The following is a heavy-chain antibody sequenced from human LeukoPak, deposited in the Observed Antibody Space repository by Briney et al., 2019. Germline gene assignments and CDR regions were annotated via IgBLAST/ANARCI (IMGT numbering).Heavy chain of an antibody. Sequence: PGGSLRLSCAASGFTFSSKEMNWVRQAPGKGLEWLSYVSPSGSTMYYADSVKGRFTISRDNAKNSLSLQMHSLGAEDTAVYYCARGITVLWGASHYGMDVWGQGTTVTVSS. J-gene: IGHJ6*02. D-gene: IGHD3-10*01. CDR3: ARGITVLWGASHYGMDV. V-gene: IGHV3-48*03. CDR2: VSPSGSTM. CDR1: GFTFSSKE.